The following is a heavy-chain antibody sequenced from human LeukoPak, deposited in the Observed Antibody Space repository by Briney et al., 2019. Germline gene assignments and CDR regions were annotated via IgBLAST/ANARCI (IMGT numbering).Heavy chain of an antibody. Sequence: SETLSLTCTVSGGSISSSSYYWGWIRQPPGKGLEWIGSIYYSGSTYYNPSLKSRVTISVDTSKNQFSLKLSSVTAADTAVYYCARVLSGSYYRPNWFDPWGQGTLVTVSS. D-gene: IGHD1-26*01. CDR3: ARVLSGSYYRPNWFDP. V-gene: IGHV4-39*01. CDR2: IYYSGST. CDR1: GGSISSSSYY. J-gene: IGHJ5*02.